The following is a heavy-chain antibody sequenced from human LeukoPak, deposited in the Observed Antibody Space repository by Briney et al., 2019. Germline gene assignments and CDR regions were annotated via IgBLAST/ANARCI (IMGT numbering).Heavy chain of an antibody. D-gene: IGHD2-2*01. CDR1: GFTFSSYA. V-gene: IGHV3-23*01. CDR3: AKDRCGSTNCYGDY. CDR2: ISGSGGNT. J-gene: IGHJ4*02. Sequence: PGGSLRLSCAGSGFTFSSYAMNWVRQPPGKGLDWVSTISGSGGNTYYADSVKGRFTISRDNSKNTLYLQMNSLRAEDTTVYYCAKDRCGSTNCYGDYWGQGTLVSVSS.